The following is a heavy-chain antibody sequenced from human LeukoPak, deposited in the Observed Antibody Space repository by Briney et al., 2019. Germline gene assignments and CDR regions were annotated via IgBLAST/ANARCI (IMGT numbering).Heavy chain of an antibody. D-gene: IGHD2-15*01. Sequence: SETLSLTCAVYGGSFNGYYWSWIRQPPGKGLDWFGEINHSGSTNYNPSLKNLVTISLRTSNNQFSLKLSSVTAADTAVYYCARAPYLSGGSWGQGTMVTVSS. CDR2: INHSGST. V-gene: IGHV4-34*01. J-gene: IGHJ3*01. CDR1: GGSFNGYY. CDR3: ARAPYLSGGS.